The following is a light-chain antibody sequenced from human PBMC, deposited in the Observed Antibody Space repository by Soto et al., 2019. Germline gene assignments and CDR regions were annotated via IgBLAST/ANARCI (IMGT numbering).Light chain of an antibody. CDR3: QQLNNWPLT. CDR1: QSVSSSY. CDR2: DAS. V-gene: IGKV3D-20*02. J-gene: IGKJ4*01. Sequence: EIVLTQSPRTLSLSPGETATLSCRASQSVSSSYLAWYQQRPGQAPRLFISDASRRDTGIPARFSGSGYGTDFTLTISSLEPEDFAVYYCQQLNNWPLTFGGGTKVDI.